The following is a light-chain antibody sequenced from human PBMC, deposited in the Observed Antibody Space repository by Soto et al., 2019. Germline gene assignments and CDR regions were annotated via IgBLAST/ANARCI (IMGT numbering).Light chain of an antibody. CDR1: QSVIRTH. V-gene: IGKV3D-20*02. J-gene: IGKJ5*01. Sequence: EMVLTQSPVTLSLSPGERDKLSGRASQSVIRTHLGWYQQQPGQAPRVFSSESSTRATHIPETCSRSASDTEFTLTITSLEPEDFEVYSCQQRRDWPITFGQGTRLEIK. CDR3: QQRRDWPIT. CDR2: ESS.